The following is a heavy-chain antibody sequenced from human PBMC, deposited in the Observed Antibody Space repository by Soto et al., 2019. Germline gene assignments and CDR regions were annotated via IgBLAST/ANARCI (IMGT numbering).Heavy chain of an antibody. Sequence: QVQLVQSEAEVKKPGSSVKVSCKASGGTFSSYAISWVRQAPGQGLEWMGGIIPIFGTANYAQKFQGRVTITADESTSTAYMELSSLRSEDTAVYYCARVVRLWFGELPYYYYGMDVWGQGTTVTVSS. J-gene: IGHJ6*02. CDR2: IIPIFGTA. CDR3: ARVVRLWFGELPYYYYGMDV. CDR1: GGTFSSYA. D-gene: IGHD3-10*01. V-gene: IGHV1-69*01.